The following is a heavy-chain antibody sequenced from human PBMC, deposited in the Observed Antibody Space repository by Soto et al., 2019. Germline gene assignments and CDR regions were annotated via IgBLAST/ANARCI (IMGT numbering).Heavy chain of an antibody. CDR1: GFSLSTSGVG. V-gene: IGHV2-5*01. CDR3: AHRQAARRPFYFDY. J-gene: IGHJ4*02. CDR2: IYWNDDK. D-gene: IGHD6-6*01. Sequence: SGPTLVKPTQTLTLTCTFSGFSLSTSGVGVGWIRQPPGKALEWLALIYWNDDKRYSPSLKSRLTITKDTSKNQVVLTMTNMDPVDTATYYCAHRQAARRPFYFDYWGQGTLVTVSS.